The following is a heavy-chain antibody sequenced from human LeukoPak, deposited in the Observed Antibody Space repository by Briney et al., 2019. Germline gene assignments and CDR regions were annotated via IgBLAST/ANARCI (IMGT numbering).Heavy chain of an antibody. Sequence: GGSLRLSCAASGFSFSSRNMNWVRQAPGKGLEWVSYISASTSSIYYADSVKGRFTISRDIGKNSLYLQMNSLRAEDTAVYYCATYSSSNAREFQHWGQGTLVTVSA. CDR1: GFSFSSRN. D-gene: IGHD2-2*01. CDR3: ATYSSSNAREFQH. CDR2: ISASTSSI. V-gene: IGHV3-48*04. J-gene: IGHJ1*01.